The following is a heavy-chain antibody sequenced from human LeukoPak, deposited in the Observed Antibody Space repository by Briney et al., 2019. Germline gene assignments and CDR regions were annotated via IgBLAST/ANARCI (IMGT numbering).Heavy chain of an antibody. CDR3: AKDLRKYSGYGQCDY. Sequence: GGSLRLPCAASGFTFSSYGMHWVRQAPGKGLEWVAVISYDGSNKYYADSVKGRFTISRDNSKNTLYLQMNSLRAEDTAMYYCAKDLRKYSGYGQCDYWGQGTLVTVSS. CDR1: GFTFSSYG. V-gene: IGHV3-30*18. J-gene: IGHJ4*02. CDR2: ISYDGSNK. D-gene: IGHD5-12*01.